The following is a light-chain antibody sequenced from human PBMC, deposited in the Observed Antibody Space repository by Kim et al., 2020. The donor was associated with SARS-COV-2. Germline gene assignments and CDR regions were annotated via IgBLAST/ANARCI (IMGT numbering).Light chain of an antibody. Sequence: PGQTARITCGGKNLGTISVPWYQQKPGQGPVLVMKYDRDRPSGIPERISGSNSGNTATLTISRVEAGDEADYYCQVWDNYSDHVVFGGGTQLTVL. CDR1: NLGTIS. CDR2: YDR. V-gene: IGLV3-21*04. J-gene: IGLJ2*01. CDR3: QVWDNYSDHVV.